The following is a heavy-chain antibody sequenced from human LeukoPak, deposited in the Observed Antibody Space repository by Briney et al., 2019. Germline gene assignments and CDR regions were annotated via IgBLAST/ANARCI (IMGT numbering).Heavy chain of an antibody. CDR1: GFTFSSYS. V-gene: IGHV3-21*01. J-gene: IGHJ6*03. CDR2: ISSSSSYI. D-gene: IGHD3-10*01. Sequence: GGSLRLSCAASGFTFSSYSMNWVRQAPGKGLEWVSSISSSSSYIYYADSVKGRFTISRDNAKNSLYLQMNSLRAEDTAVYYCARASGSGSPYYYMDVSGEGTTVTVSS. CDR3: ARASGSGSPYYYMDV.